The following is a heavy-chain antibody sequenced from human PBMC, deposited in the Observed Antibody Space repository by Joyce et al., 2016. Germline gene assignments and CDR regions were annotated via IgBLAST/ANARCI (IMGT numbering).Heavy chain of an antibody. J-gene: IGHJ4*02. CDR2: IGGDGGSI. CDR1: RFIFSNYA. Sequence: DVKLLESGGGLIQHGGSLRLSCGDSRFIFSNYAMSWVRQAPGKLLELVSSIGGDGGSIYYANSVNGRFTISRDHSKNTLSLQMNSLRVEDTAIYYCAKDRVSACNPAYFVSWGQGTLVTVSS. CDR3: AKDRVSACNPAYFVS. D-gene: IGHD2/OR15-2a*01. V-gene: IGHV3-23*01.